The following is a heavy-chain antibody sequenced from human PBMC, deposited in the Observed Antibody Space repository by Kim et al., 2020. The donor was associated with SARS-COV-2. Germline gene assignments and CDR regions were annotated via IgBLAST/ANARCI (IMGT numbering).Heavy chain of an antibody. Sequence: GGSLRLSRVVSGFTFSDHYMDWVRQAPGKGLEWVGRTRNKVNSYTTDYAASVKGRFTISRDDSKTSVFLQMNRLKTEDTAVYYCARRYNGYDYWGQGTPVTVSS. J-gene: IGHJ4*02. CDR3: ARRYNGYDY. V-gene: IGHV3-72*01. D-gene: IGHD1-20*01. CDR1: GFTFSDHY. CDR2: TRNKVNSYTT.